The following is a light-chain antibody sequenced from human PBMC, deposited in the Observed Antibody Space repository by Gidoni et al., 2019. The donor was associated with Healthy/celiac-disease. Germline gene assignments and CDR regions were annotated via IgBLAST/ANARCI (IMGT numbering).Light chain of an antibody. CDR3: QQYNSYPGT. Sequence: DIQMTQSPSTLSASVGDRVTITCRASQSISSLLAWYQQKPGKAHKLLIYKASSLESGVPSRFSGMGSGTEFTLTISSLQPDDFATYYCQQYNSYPGTFGQGTKVEIK. CDR1: QSISSL. CDR2: KAS. V-gene: IGKV1-5*03. J-gene: IGKJ1*01.